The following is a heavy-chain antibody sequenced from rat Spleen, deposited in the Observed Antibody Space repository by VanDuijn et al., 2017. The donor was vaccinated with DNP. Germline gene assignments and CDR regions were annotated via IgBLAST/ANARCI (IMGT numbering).Heavy chain of an antibody. D-gene: IGHD1-1*01. J-gene: IGHJ2*01. CDR3: TXXXYYXXX. CDR1: GXTFSNYY. Sequence: EVQLVESEGGLVQPGXSLKLSCAASGXTFSNYYMAWVRQAPKKGLEWVATVSAPGSRTYYLDSVQGRXTISRDNAESSLYXQMNSLKSEVXATXXXTXXXYYXXXWGQGVXXTV. CDR2: VSAPGSRT. V-gene: IGHV5-22*01.